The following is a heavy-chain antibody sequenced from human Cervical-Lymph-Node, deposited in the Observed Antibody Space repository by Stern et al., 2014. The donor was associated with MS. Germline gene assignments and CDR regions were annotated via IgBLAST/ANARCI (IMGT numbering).Heavy chain of an antibody. J-gene: IGHJ4*02. CDR3: ARHPLSATITPDY. CDR1: GYSFTSYW. D-gene: IGHD5-24*01. CDR2: IYPGDSAT. V-gene: IGHV5-51*01. Sequence: QLVQSGAEVKKPGESLKISCKGSGYSFTSYWIGWVRQLPGKGLEWMGIIYPGDSATKYSPSFQGQVAISADKSISTAYLQWSSLKASDTAMYYCARHPLSATITPDYWGQGTLVTVSS.